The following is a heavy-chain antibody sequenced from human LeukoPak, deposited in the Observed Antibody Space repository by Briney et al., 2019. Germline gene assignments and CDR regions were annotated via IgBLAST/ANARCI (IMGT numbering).Heavy chain of an antibody. D-gene: IGHD3-10*01. V-gene: IGHV3-7*01. J-gene: IGHJ4*02. Sequence: GGSLRLSCAASGFTFSGSRMTSVRETPGKGPELVAHINPDGNEQFYMDTVKGRFSITRDNAANSVYLQMNSLRVEDTALYYCARAGVGVTILDYWGQGTLVTVSS. CDR3: ARAGVGVTILDY. CDR2: INPDGNEQ. CDR1: GFTFSGSR.